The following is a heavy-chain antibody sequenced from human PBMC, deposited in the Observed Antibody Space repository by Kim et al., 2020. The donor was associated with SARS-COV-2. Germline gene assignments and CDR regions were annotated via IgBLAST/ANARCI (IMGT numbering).Heavy chain of an antibody. J-gene: IGHJ4*02. D-gene: IGHD1-26*01. V-gene: IGHV3-30*18. CDR2: ISYDGSNK. Sequence: GGSLRLSCAASGFTFSSYGMHWVRQAPGKGLEWVAVISYDGSNKYYADSVKGRFTISRDNSKNTLYLQMNSLRAEDTAVYYCAKSGFGRGSYCHGYWGQG. CDR1: GFTFSSYG. CDR3: AKSGFGRGSYCHGY.